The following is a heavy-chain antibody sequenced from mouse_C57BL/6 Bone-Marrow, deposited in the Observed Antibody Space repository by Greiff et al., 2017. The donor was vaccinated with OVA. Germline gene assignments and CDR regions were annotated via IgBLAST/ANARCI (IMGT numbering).Heavy chain of an antibody. D-gene: IGHD2-5*01. CDR1: GYAFSSSW. Sequence: QVQLQQSGPELVKPGASVKISCKASGYAFSSSWMNWVKQRPGQGLEWIGRIYPGDGDTNYNGKFKGKATLTADKSSSTAYMQLSSLTSEDSAVYFCARESNYVGWFAYWGQGTLVTVSA. CDR3: ARESNYVGWFAY. J-gene: IGHJ3*01. V-gene: IGHV1-82*01. CDR2: IYPGDGDT.